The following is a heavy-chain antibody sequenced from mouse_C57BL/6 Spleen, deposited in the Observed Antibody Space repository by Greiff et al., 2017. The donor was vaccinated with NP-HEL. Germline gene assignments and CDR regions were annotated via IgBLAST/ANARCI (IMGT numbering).Heavy chain of an antibody. D-gene: IGHD2-12*01. Sequence: DVKLVESGTVLVRPGASVKMSCKTSGYTFTSYWMHWVKQRPGQGLEWIGAIYPGNGDTSYNQKFKGKANLTAVTSASTAYMGLSSLTNEDSAVYYCTRLTTSMDYWGQGTSVTVSS. J-gene: IGHJ4*01. CDR2: IYPGNGDT. V-gene: IGHV1-5*01. CDR1: GYTFTSYW. CDR3: TRLTTSMDY.